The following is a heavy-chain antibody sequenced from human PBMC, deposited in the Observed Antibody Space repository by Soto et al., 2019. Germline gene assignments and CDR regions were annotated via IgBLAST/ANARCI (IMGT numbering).Heavy chain of an antibody. CDR1: GFTFTRYS. V-gene: IGHV3-21*06. Sequence: RRLSCAASGFTFTRYSMNWVRQAPGKGLEWVSSISSTTNYIYYGDSMKGRFTISRDNAKNSLYLEMNSLRAEDTAVYYCARESEDLTSNFDYWVQGTQVTVSS. CDR2: ISSTTNYI. J-gene: IGHJ4*02. CDR3: ARESEDLTSNFDY.